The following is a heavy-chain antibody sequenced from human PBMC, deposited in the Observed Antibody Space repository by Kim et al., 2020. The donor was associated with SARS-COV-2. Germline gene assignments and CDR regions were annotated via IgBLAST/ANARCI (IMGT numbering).Heavy chain of an antibody. CDR3: ASTYGDYSRSYYFDY. J-gene: IGHJ4*02. V-gene: IGHV4-34*01. D-gene: IGHD4-17*01. CDR1: GGSFSGYY. CDR2: INHSGST. Sequence: SETLSLTCAVYGGSFSGYYWSWIRQPPGKGLEWIGEINHSGSTNYNPSLKSRVTISVDTSKNQFSLKLSSVTAADTAVYYCASTYGDYSRSYYFDYWGQGTLVTVSS.